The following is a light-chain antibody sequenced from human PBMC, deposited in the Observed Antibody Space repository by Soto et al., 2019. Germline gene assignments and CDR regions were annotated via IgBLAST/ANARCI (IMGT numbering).Light chain of an antibody. CDR3: QKYNSGPLT. CDR2: SAS. J-gene: IGKJ4*01. V-gene: IGKV1-27*01. Sequence: DVQMTQSPSSLSASVGDRVTITCRASQGISSFLAWYQQIPGKVPKLLIYSASTLQSGVPSRFSGSGSGTDFTLTISSLQPGDVAIYYCQKYNSGPLTFGGGTKVDI. CDR1: QGISSF.